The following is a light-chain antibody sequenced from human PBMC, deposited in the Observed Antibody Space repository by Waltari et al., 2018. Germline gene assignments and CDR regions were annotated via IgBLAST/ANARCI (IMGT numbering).Light chain of an antibody. V-gene: IGLV8-61*01. CDR1: SGSVSTGHT. CDR2: STN. J-gene: IGLJ3*02. CDR3: VLYMGSGIWV. Sequence: QTVVTPEPSFSVSPGGTVTLTCGLSSGSVSTGHTPSWHQQTPGQAPRTLIYSTNTRSSGVPDRFSGSILGNKAALTITGAQADDESDYYCVLYMGSGIWVFGGGTKLTVL.